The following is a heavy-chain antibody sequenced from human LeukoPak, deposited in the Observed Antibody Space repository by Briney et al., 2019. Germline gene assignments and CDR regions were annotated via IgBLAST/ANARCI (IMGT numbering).Heavy chain of an antibody. D-gene: IGHD5-12*01. CDR2: IIPIFGTA. CDR3: ARVATTYYYYYYYMDV. J-gene: IGHJ6*03. Sequence: SVKVSCKASGGTFSSYAISWVRQAPGQGLEWMGGIIPIFGTANYAQKFQGRVTITTDESTSTAYMELSSLRSEDTAVYYCARVATTYYYYYYYMDVWGKGTTVTVSS. V-gene: IGHV1-69*05. CDR1: GGTFSSYA.